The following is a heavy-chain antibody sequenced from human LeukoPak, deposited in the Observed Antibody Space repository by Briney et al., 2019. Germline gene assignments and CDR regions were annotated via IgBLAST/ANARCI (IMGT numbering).Heavy chain of an antibody. V-gene: IGHV4-61*02. Sequence: PSQTLSLTCTVSGGSISSGSYYWSWIRQPAGKGLEWIGRIYTSGSTNYNPSLKGRVTISVDTSKNQFSLKLSSVTAADTAVYYCARGSGSYYDWGQGTLVTVSS. D-gene: IGHD1-26*01. CDR2: IYTSGST. CDR1: GGSISSGSYY. CDR3: ARGSGSYYD. J-gene: IGHJ4*02.